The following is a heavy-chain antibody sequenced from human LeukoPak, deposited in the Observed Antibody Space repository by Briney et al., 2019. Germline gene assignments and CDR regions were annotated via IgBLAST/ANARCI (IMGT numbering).Heavy chain of an antibody. Sequence: GGSLRLSCAASGFTFSSYSMNWVRQAPGKGLEWVSSISSSSSYIYYADSEKGRFTISRDNAKSSLYLQMNSLRAEDTAVYYCARVKGDWPYWYFDLWGRGTLVTVSS. V-gene: IGHV3-21*01. CDR3: ARVKGDWPYWYFDL. CDR1: GFTFSSYS. J-gene: IGHJ2*01. D-gene: IGHD2-21*02. CDR2: ISSSSSYI.